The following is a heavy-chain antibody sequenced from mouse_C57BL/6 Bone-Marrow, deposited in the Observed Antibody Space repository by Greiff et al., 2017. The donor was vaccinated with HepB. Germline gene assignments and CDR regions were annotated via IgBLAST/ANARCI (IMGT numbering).Heavy chain of an antibody. J-gene: IGHJ1*03. CDR3: ARWLLLHWYFDV. Sequence: EVKLMESGGGLVQPGGSLSLSCAASGFTFTDYYMSWVRQPPGKALEWLGFIRNKANGYTTEYSASVKGRFTISRDNSQSILYLQMNALRAEDSATYYCARWLLLHWYFDVWGTGTTVTVSS. CDR1: GFTFTDYY. D-gene: IGHD2-3*01. V-gene: IGHV7-3*01. CDR2: IRNKANGYTT.